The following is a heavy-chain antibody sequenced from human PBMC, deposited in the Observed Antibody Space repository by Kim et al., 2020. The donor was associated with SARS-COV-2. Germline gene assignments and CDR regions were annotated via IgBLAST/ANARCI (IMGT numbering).Heavy chain of an antibody. Sequence: VKGRFTIARDNAKNSLYLQMNSLRAEDTAVYYCASPYCSGGSCYSGAFDIWGQGTMVTVSS. D-gene: IGHD2-15*01. CDR3: ASPYCSGGSCYSGAFDI. V-gene: IGHV3-21*01. J-gene: IGHJ3*02.